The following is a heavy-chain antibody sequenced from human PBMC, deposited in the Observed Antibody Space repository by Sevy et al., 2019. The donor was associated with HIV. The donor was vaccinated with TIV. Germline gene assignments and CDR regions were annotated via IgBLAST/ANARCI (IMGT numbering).Heavy chain of an antibody. Sequence: SETLSLTCTVSGGSITSSSYYWGWIRQPPGKGLEWIGSIYYSRSTYYNPSLKSRVTISVDTSKNQFSLKLSSVTAADTTVYYCARPLPNASGAFDIWGQGTMVTVSS. CDR2: IYYSRST. V-gene: IGHV4-39*01. J-gene: IGHJ3*02. CDR3: ARPLPNASGAFDI. CDR1: GGSITSSSYY. D-gene: IGHD2-2*01.